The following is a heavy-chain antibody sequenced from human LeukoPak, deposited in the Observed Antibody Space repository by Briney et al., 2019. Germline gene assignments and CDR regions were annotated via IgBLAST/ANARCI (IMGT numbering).Heavy chain of an antibody. D-gene: IGHD1-1*01. CDR3: ARGTGMDV. V-gene: IGHV3-7*05. CDR2: IKQDGSEK. CDR1: GVSFSSSW. J-gene: IGHJ6*02. Sequence: GWSLRLSCAASGVSFSSSWMSWVRQAPGKGLEWVASIKQDGSEKYYVDFVNGRFSISRDNAKNSLYLQMNSLGADDTAVYYCARGTGMDVWGQGTPVTVSS.